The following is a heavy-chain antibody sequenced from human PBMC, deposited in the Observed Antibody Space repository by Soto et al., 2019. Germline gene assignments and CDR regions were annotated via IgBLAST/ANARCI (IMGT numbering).Heavy chain of an antibody. D-gene: IGHD3-3*01. J-gene: IGHJ6*01. Sequence: QVQLVESGGGVVQPGRSLRLSCAASGFTFSSYAMHWVRQAPGKGLEWVAVISYDGSNKYYADSVKGRFTISRDNSKNTLYLQMNSLRAEDTAVYYCAREGYDFWSGYEGYYYYGMDVW. CDR1: GFTFSSYA. CDR3: AREGYDFWSGYEGYYYYGMDV. CDR2: ISYDGSNK. V-gene: IGHV3-30-3*01.